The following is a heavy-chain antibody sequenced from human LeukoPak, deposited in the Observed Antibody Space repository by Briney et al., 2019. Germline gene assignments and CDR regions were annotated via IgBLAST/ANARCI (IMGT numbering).Heavy chain of an antibody. CDR3: AKPIIKFRDGYNKGFDY. Sequence: GRSLRLSCAASGFTFSSYGMHWVRQAPGKGLEWVAVISYDGSNKYYADSVKGRFTISRDNSKNTLYLQINSLRAEDTAVYYCAKPIIKFRDGYNKGFDYWGQGTLVTVSS. D-gene: IGHD5-24*01. V-gene: IGHV3-30*12. J-gene: IGHJ4*02. CDR1: GFTFSSYG. CDR2: ISYDGSNK.